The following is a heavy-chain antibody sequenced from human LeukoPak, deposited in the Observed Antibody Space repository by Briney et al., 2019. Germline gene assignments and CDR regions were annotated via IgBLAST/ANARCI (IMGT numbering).Heavy chain of an antibody. CDR2: IDPSDSYT. Sequence: GESLKISCKGSGYSFTSYWISWVRQMPGKGLEWMGRIDPSDSYTNYSPSFQGHVTISADKSISTACLQWSSLKASDTAMYYCARHFGSSYGPFLWGQGTLVTVSS. CDR1: GYSFTSYW. V-gene: IGHV5-10-1*01. CDR3: ARHFGSSYGPFL. J-gene: IGHJ4*02. D-gene: IGHD5-18*01.